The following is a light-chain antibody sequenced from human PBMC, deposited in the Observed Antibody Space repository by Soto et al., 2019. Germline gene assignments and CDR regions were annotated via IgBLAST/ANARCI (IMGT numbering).Light chain of an antibody. J-gene: IGKJ1*01. CDR3: QQYNSYWT. V-gene: IGKV1-5*01. CDR2: DAS. CDR1: QSISSW. Sequence: DIQMTQSPSTLSASVGDRVTITCRASQSISSWLAWYQPKPGKAPKLLIYDASSLESGVPSRFSGSGSGTEFTLTISSLQPDDFATYYCQQYNSYWTFGQGTKGEIK.